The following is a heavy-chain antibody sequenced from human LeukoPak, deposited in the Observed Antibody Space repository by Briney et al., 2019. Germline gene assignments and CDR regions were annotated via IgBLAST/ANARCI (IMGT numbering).Heavy chain of an antibody. CDR2: ISTSSSYI. V-gene: IGHV3-21*01. Sequence: GGSLRLSCAASGFTFSTYSMNWVRQAPGKGLEWVSFISTSSSYIYYADSVKGRFTISRDNAKNSLYLQMNSLRAGDTAVYYCARQAPRIWFGETFAFDIWGQGTMVTVSS. J-gene: IGHJ3*02. CDR1: GFTFSTYS. D-gene: IGHD3-10*01. CDR3: ARQAPRIWFGETFAFDI.